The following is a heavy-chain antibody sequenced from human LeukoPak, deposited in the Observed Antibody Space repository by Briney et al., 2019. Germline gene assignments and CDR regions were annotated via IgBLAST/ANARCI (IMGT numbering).Heavy chain of an antibody. D-gene: IGHD3-22*01. V-gene: IGHV1-46*01. CDR2: INPHGGST. CDR1: GYTFTSYY. CDR3: ARVRYYYDSSGLLPHYFDY. J-gene: IGHJ4*02. Sequence: ASVKVSCKASGYTFTSYYMHWVRQAPGQGLEWMGIINPHGGSTSYAQKFQGRVTITADESTSTAYMELSSLRSEDTAVYYCARVRYYYDSSGLLPHYFDYWGQGTLVTVSS.